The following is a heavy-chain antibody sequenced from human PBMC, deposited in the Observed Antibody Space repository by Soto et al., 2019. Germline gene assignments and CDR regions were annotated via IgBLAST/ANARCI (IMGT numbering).Heavy chain of an antibody. J-gene: IGHJ6*02. V-gene: IGHV1-2*02. CDR2: INPNTGVT. CDR3: ARGPRYGMDV. CDR1: GYTFIGFY. Sequence: QVQLVQSGAEVKKPGASVKVSCKASGYTFIGFYMHWVRQAPGQGLEWMAFINPNTGVTNYAQKFQGRVTMTRDTSISTASMEVSRLRSDDTAVYYCARGPRYGMDVWGQGTTVIVS.